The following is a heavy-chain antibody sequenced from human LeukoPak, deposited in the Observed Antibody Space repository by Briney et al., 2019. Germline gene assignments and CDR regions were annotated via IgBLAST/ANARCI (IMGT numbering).Heavy chain of an antibody. CDR2: ISGSGGST. J-gene: IGHJ4*02. D-gene: IGHD3-9*01. Sequence: GGSLRLSCAASGFTFSSYAMSWVRQAPGKGLEWVSAISGSGGSTYYADSVKGRFTISRDNSKNTLYLQVNSLRAEETAVYYCANDPTYYDILTGYYRAEFDYWGQGTLVTVSS. CDR1: GFTFSSYA. CDR3: ANDPTYYDILTGYYRAEFDY. V-gene: IGHV3-23*01.